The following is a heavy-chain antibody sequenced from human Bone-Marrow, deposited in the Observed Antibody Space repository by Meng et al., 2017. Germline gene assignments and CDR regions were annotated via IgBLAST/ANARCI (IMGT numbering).Heavy chain of an antibody. J-gene: IGHJ6*02. D-gene: IGHD2-2*01. V-gene: IGHV3-23*01. CDR2: ISGSGGST. CDR1: GFTFSSYA. CDR3: ARDSVVLVPAAMGDYYGMDV. Sequence: GESLKISCAASGFTFSSYAMSWVRQAPGKGLEWVSAISGSGGSTYYADSVKGRFTISRDNSKNTLYLQMNSLRAEDTAVYYCARDSVVLVPAAMGDYYGMDVWGQGTTVTVSS.